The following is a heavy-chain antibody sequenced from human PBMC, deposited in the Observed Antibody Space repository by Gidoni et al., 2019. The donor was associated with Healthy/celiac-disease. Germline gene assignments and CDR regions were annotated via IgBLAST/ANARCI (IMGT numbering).Heavy chain of an antibody. V-gene: IGHV4-59*01. CDR1: GGSISSYY. J-gene: IGHJ4*02. CDR2: IYYSGST. CDR3: ASVDYYDSSKAIDY. Sequence: QVQLQESGPGLVKPSETLSLTCTVSGGSISSYYWSWIRQPPGKGLEWIGYIYYSGSTNYNPSLKSRVTISVDTSKNQFSLKLSSVTAADTAVYYCASVDYYDSSKAIDYWGQGTLVTVSS. D-gene: IGHD3-22*01.